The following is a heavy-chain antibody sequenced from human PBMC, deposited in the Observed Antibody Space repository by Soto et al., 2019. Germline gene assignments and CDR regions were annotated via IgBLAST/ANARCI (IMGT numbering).Heavy chain of an antibody. CDR3: TTDIVATIFGRTPLDY. Sequence: EVQLVESGGGLVKPGGSLRLSCAASGFTFSNAWMSWVRQAPGKGLEWVGRIKSKTDGGTTDYAAPVKGRFTISRDDSKNTLYLQMNSLKTEDKAVYYCTTDIVATIFGRTPLDYWGQGTLVTVSS. J-gene: IGHJ4*02. CDR1: GFTFSNAW. CDR2: IKSKTDGGTT. V-gene: IGHV3-15*01. D-gene: IGHD5-12*01.